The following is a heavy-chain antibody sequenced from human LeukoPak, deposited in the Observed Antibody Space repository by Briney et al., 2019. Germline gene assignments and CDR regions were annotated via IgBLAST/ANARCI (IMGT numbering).Heavy chain of an antibody. D-gene: IGHD6-13*01. J-gene: IGHJ4*02. CDR1: GGSISSGSYY. CDR2: IYTSGST. Sequence: SETLSLTCTVSGGSISSGSYYWSWIRQPAGKGLEWIGRIYTSGSTNYNPSLKSRVTISVDTSKNQFSLKLSSVTAADTAVYYCARRASIAAAPAHFDYWGQGTLVTVSS. V-gene: IGHV4-61*02. CDR3: ARRASIAAAPAHFDY.